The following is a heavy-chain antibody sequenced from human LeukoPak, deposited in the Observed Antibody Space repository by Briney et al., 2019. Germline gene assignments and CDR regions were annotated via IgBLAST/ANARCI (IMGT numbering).Heavy chain of an antibody. Sequence: SETLSLTCTVSGGSVSSSSYYWSWIRQPPGKGLEWIGHIYYRGSTDYNPSLKSRVTISVDTSKNQISLKLSSVTAADTAMYYCARDDSSSWGGAFDIWGQGTMVTVSS. CDR2: IYYRGST. CDR3: ARDDSSSWGGAFDI. J-gene: IGHJ3*02. CDR1: GGSVSSSSYY. V-gene: IGHV4-61*01. D-gene: IGHD6-13*01.